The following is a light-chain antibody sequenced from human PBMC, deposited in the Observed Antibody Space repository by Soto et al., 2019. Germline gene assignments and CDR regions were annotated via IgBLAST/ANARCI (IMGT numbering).Light chain of an antibody. CDR3: SPYTRRSTLSNYF. CDR2: DVS. J-gene: IGLJ1*01. Sequence: QSALTQPASVSGSPGQSITISCTGTSSDVGGYNYVSWYQHHPGKAPKLMIYDVSNRPSGVSNRFSGSKSGNTASLIISGVQAEGEGYYYRSPYTRRSTLSNYFFGTGTQLTVL. V-gene: IGLV2-14*03. CDR1: SSDVGGYNY.